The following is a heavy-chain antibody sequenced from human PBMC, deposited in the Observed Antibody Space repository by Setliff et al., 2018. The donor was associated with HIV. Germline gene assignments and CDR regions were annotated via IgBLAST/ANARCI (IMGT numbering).Heavy chain of an antibody. D-gene: IGHD6-13*01. CDR2: IITGNGDT. V-gene: IGHV1-3*04. Sequence: ASVKVSCKASGYTFTDYVIHWVRQAPGQRPEWMAWIITGNGDTHYSQKFRDRVTVTRDTSANTAFMELNTLTSEDTAVYYCARDDVAAPGSHHDYWGQGTLVTVYS. CDR3: ARDDVAAPGSHHDY. CDR1: GYTFTDYV. J-gene: IGHJ4*02.